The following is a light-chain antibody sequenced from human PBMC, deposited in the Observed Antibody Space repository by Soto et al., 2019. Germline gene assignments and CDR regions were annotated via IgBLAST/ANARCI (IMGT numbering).Light chain of an antibody. CDR3: QSYDSSLSGSV. CDR2: GNS. V-gene: IGLV1-40*01. Sequence: QSVLTQPPSVSGAPGQRVTISCTGSSSNIGAGYDVHWYQQLPGTAPKLLIYGNSNRPSGVPDRFSGSKSGTSASLAITGVQAADEADYDCQSYDSSLSGSVFGGGTKLTVL. J-gene: IGLJ2*01. CDR1: SSNIGAGYD.